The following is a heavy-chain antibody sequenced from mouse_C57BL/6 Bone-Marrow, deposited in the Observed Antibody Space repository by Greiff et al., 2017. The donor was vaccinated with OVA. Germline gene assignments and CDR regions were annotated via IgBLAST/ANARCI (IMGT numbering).Heavy chain of an antibody. CDR3: ARHEVPLYYGSSPAWFAY. D-gene: IGHD1-1*01. CDR1: GYTFTEYT. V-gene: IGHV1-62-2*01. CDR2: FYPGSGSI. J-gene: IGHJ3*01. Sequence: VMLVESGAELVKPGASVKLSCKASGYTFTEYTIHWVKQRSGQGLGWIGWFYPGSGSIKYNEKFKDKATLTADKSSSTVYMELSRLTSEDSAVYFCARHEVPLYYGSSPAWFAYWGQGTLVTVSA.